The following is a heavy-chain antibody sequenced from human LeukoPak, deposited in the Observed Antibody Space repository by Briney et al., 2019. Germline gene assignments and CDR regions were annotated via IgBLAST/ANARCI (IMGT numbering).Heavy chain of an antibody. Sequence: SQTLSLTSAISGDSVSSNSAAWNWIRQSPSRGLEWLGRTYYRSKWYNEYAVSVKSRITINPDTSKNQFSLKLSSVTAADTAVYYCARHVRYSSSRGFDPWGQGTLVTVSS. CDR2: TYYRSKWYN. V-gene: IGHV6-1*01. J-gene: IGHJ5*02. CDR3: ARHVRYSSSRGFDP. D-gene: IGHD6-13*01. CDR1: GDSVSSNSAA.